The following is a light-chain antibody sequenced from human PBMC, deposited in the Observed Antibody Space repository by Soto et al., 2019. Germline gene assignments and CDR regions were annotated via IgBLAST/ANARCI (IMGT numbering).Light chain of an antibody. CDR1: SSDVGGYNY. CDR3: SSYRSIGSLV. J-gene: IGLJ1*01. Sequence: QSALTQPASVSGSPGQSITISCTGTSSDVGGYNYVSWYQQHPGKAPKVMIYEVSNRPSGVSNRFSGSKSGNTASLTISGLQAEDEPDYYCSSYRSIGSLVFGTGTKLTVL. CDR2: EVS. V-gene: IGLV2-14*01.